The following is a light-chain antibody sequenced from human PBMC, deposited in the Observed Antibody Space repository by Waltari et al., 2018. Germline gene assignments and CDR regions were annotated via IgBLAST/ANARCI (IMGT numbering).Light chain of an antibody. CDR2: GSN. CDR3: QSYDSSRTVV. Sequence: QSVLTQPPSVSGAPGQRVSLSCTGSSSNIGAGYDVHWYQQIPGTAPKLLIYGSNTRPSGVPDRFSGSKSAPSASLTITGLQAEDDGDYYCQSYDSSRTVVFGGGTKLTVL. V-gene: IGLV1-40*01. J-gene: IGLJ2*01. CDR1: SSNIGAGYD.